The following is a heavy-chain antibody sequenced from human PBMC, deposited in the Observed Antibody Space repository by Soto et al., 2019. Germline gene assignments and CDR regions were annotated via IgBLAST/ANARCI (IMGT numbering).Heavy chain of an antibody. D-gene: IGHD3-3*01. CDR3: AREPSWSGYFEF. CDR2: MYYNGST. CDR1: GGSTGSSSYY. V-gene: IGHV4-61*05. Sequence: SETLSLTCAVYGGSTGSSSYYWGWIRQPPGKGLEWVGFMYYNGSTHYNPSLKSRVTMSVDTSKNQFSLKLNAVTAADTAVYYCAREPSWSGYFEFWGQGALVTVSS. J-gene: IGHJ4*02.